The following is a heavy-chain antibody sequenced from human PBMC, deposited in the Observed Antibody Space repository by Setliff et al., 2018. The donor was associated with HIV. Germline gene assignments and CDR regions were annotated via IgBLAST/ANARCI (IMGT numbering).Heavy chain of an antibody. V-gene: IGHV4-34*01. CDR1: GGSFSGYH. Sequence: NPSETLSLTCAVYGGSFSGYHWSWIRQSPGKGLEWIGEIDHSGSTDDNPSLKSRVTISVDTSKNQFSLKLSSVSAADTAVYYCARGHPIVPTGLVSFYFDHWGQGTLVTVSS. CDR3: ARGHPIVPTGLVSFYFDH. CDR2: IDHSGST. J-gene: IGHJ4*02. D-gene: IGHD2-2*01.